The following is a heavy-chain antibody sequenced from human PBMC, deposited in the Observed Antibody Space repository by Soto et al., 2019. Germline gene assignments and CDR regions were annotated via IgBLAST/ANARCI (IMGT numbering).Heavy chain of an antibody. D-gene: IGHD4-17*01. J-gene: IGHJ4*02. CDR1: GYTFTIYW. Sequence: PGESLKISCQVSGYTFTIYWIGWVRQMPGKGLEWMGIIYPSDSDTRYSPSFQGQVTISADQSINTAYLQWDSLKASDTAIYYCERPANTVADQFDIWGQGTPVTVSS. V-gene: IGHV5-51*01. CDR3: ERPANTVADQFDI. CDR2: IYPSDSDT.